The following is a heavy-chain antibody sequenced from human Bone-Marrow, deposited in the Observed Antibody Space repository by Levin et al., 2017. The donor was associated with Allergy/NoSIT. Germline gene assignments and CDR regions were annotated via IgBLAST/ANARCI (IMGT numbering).Heavy chain of an antibody. V-gene: IGHV3-11*01. D-gene: IGHD5-12*01. CDR2: ISSSGSTI. CDR3: ARNGGYSGYDSILSLHHLIKFDY. J-gene: IGHJ4*02. Sequence: SCAASGFTFSDYYMSWIRQAPGKGLEWVSYISSSGSTIYYADSVKGRFTISRDNAKNSLYLQMNSLRAEDTAVYYCARNGGYSGYDSILSLHHLIKFDYWGQGTLVTVSS. CDR1: GFTFSDYY.